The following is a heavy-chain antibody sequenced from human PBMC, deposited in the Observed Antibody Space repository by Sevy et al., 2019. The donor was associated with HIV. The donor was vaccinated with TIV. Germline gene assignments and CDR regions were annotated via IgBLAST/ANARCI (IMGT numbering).Heavy chain of an antibody. Sequence: ASEKVSCKVSGYTLTELYMHWVRQAPGKGLEWMGGFDPEDGETIYAQKFQGRVTMTEDTSTDTAYMELSSLRSEDTAVYYCATGDRSQVVPAAMLNWGQGTMVTVSS. CDR2: FDPEDGET. CDR3: ATGDRSQVVPAAMLN. J-gene: IGHJ3*01. D-gene: IGHD2-2*01. CDR1: GYTLTELY. V-gene: IGHV1-24*01.